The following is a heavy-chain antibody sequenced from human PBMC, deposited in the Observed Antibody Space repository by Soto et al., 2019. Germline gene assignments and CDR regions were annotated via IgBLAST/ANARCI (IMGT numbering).Heavy chain of an antibody. D-gene: IGHD1-1*01. Sequence: SETLSLTCTVSGGSISSYYWSWIRQPPGKGLEWIGYIYYSGSTNYNPSLKSRVTISVDTSKNQFSLKLSSVTAADTAVYYCAAWNDDLTYYYYGMDVWGQGTTVTVSS. V-gene: IGHV4-59*12. CDR1: GGSISSYY. CDR3: AAWNDDLTYYYYGMDV. CDR2: IYYSGST. J-gene: IGHJ6*02.